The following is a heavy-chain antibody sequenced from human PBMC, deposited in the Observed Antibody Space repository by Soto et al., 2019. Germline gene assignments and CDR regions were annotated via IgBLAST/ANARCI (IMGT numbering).Heavy chain of an antibody. CDR3: AREAFGVPSSWFVP. CDR1: GYTFTTYS. D-gene: IGHD6-13*01. V-gene: IGHV1-18*01. Sequence: QVQLVQSGTEVKKPGASVKVSCKASGYTFTTYSIAWVRQAPGEGLEWMGWISPYNGNTNYAQKFQGRVTMTTDTSTNTAYMELRSLRSDDTAVYYCAREAFGVPSSWFVPWGQGTLVTVSS. CDR2: ISPYNGNT. J-gene: IGHJ5*02.